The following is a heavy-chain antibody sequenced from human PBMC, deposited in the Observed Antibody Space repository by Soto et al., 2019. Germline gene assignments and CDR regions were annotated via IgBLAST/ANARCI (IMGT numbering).Heavy chain of an antibody. V-gene: IGHV4-4*02. CDR3: ARDRGIVVGHYDYYGMDV. D-gene: IGHD2-15*01. CDR1: GGSISSSNW. CDR2: IYHSGST. J-gene: IGHJ6*02. Sequence: SETLSLTCAVSGGSISSSNWWSWVRQPPGKGLEWIGEIYHSGSTNYNPSLKSRVTISVDKSKNQFSLKLSSVTAADTAVYYCARDRGIVVGHYDYYGMDVWGQGTTVTVS.